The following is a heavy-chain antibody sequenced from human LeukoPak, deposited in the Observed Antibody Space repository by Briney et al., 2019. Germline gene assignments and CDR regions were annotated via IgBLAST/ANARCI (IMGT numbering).Heavy chain of an antibody. J-gene: IGHJ4*02. CDR3: ARGRRLSVAGLFDY. V-gene: IGHV4-39*07. Sequence: PSETLSLTCTVSGGSISSSSYYWGWIRQPPGKGLEWIGSIYYSGRTYYNPSLRSRVTISFDTSKNHFSLKLTSVTAADTAVYFCARGRRLSVAGLFDYWGQGTLVTVSS. D-gene: IGHD6-19*01. CDR1: GGSISSSSYY. CDR2: IYYSGRT.